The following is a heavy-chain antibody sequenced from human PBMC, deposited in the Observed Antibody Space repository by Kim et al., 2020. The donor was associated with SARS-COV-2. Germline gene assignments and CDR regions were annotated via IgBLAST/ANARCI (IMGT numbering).Heavy chain of an antibody. CDR2: GST. D-gene: IGHD1-1*01. Sequence: GSTHYNPALKSRVTISVDTSKNQFSLKLSSVTAADTAVYYCARGLQPLDYWGQGTLVTVSS. V-gene: IGHV4-34*01. J-gene: IGHJ4*02. CDR3: ARGLQPLDY.